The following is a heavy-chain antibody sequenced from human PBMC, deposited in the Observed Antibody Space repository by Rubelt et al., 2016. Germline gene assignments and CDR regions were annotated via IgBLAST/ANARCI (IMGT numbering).Heavy chain of an antibody. CDR2: ISGSGGST. CDR3: AKNLAYCGGDCYPYYYYGMDV. V-gene: IGHV3-23*04. D-gene: IGHD2-21*01. CDR1: GFTFSSYA. J-gene: IGHJ6*02. Sequence: VQLVESGGGVVQPGGSLRLSCAASGFTFSSYAMSWVRQAPGKGLEWVSAISGSGGSTYYADSVKGRFTISRDNSKNTLYLQRNSLRAEDTAVYYCAKNLAYCGGDCYPYYYYGMDVWGQGTTVTVSS.